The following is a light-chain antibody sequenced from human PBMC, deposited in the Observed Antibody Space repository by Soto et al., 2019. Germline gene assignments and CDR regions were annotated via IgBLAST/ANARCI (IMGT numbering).Light chain of an antibody. CDR3: QQYYKWPVT. V-gene: IGKV3-15*01. J-gene: IGKJ4*01. Sequence: EIVMTQSPDTLSVSPGERAILSCSARQSVSNNLAWYQQKPVQSPRLLIHGASTRATGIPARFSGGGSGTEFTLTISSLQSEDLAVYYCQQYYKWPVTFGGGTRVEVK. CDR2: GAS. CDR1: QSVSNN.